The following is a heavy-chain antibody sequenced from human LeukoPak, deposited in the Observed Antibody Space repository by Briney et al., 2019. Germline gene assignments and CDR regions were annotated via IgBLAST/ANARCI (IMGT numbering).Heavy chain of an antibody. V-gene: IGHV3-30*03. D-gene: IGHD5-12*01. Sequence: PGRCLGLSCAASRLILSIYCMQWVSHAPGRGREWVALIPSDGNEKLYGDSAKGRFTISRDDSKSTLYLQMNSLRAEDTAVYYCTTKVIRGNSGDDYDDWGQGTLVTVS. CDR1: RLILSIYC. J-gene: IGHJ4*02. CDR2: IPSDGNEK. CDR3: TTKVIRGNSGDDYDD.